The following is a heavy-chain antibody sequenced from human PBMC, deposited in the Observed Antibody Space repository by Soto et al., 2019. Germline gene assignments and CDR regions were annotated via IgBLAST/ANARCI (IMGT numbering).Heavy chain of an antibody. V-gene: IGHV3-30*18. CDR3: AKVHRSSSPHYYAMDV. J-gene: IGHJ6*02. CDR2: ISYDGSNK. D-gene: IGHD6-6*01. CDR1: GFTFSSYG. Sequence: QVQLVESGGGVVQPGRSLRLSCAVSGFTFSSYGMHWVRQAPGKGLEWVAVISYDGSNKYYGDSVKGRFTISRDNSKNTVYLEMNSLRAEDTAVYYFAKVHRSSSPHYYAMDVWGQGTTVTVSS.